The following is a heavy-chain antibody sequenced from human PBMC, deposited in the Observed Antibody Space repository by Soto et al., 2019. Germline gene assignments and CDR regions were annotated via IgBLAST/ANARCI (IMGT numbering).Heavy chain of an antibody. CDR3: ASSVAKYYYYGMDV. J-gene: IGHJ6*02. CDR1: GGTFSSYA. CDR2: IIPIFGTA. Sequence: QVQLVQSGAEVKKPGSSVKVSCKASGGTFSSYAISWVRQAPEQGLEWMGGIIPIFGTANYAQKFQGRVTIXAXEXSSTAYMELSSLRSEDTAVYYCASSVAKYYYYGMDVWGQGTTVTVSS. V-gene: IGHV1-69*12. D-gene: IGHD5-12*01.